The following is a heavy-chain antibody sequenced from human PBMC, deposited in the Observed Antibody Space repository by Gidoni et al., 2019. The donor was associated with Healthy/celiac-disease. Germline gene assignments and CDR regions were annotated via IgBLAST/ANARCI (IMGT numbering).Heavy chain of an antibody. J-gene: IGHJ4*02. CDR2: ISGSGGST. Sequence: EVQLLESGGGLVQPGGSLRLSCAASGFTFRSDAMSWVRQAPGKGLEWVSSISGSGGSTYYADSVKGRFTISRDNSKNTLYLQMNSLRAEDTAVYYCAKGIYCSGGSCYSGGDYWGQGTLVTVSS. CDR1: GFTFRSDA. D-gene: IGHD2-15*01. V-gene: IGHV3-23*01. CDR3: AKGIYCSGGSCYSGGDY.